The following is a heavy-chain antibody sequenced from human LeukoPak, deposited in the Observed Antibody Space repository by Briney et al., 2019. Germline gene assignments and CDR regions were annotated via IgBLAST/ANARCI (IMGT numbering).Heavy chain of an antibody. D-gene: IGHD3-10*01. V-gene: IGHV4-34*01. Sequence: PSETLSLTCAVYGGSFSGYYWSWIRQPPGKGLEWIGEINHSGSTNYNPSLKSRVTISVDTSKNQFSLKLSSVTAADTAVYYCARGRGAYYYGSGSYNYWGQGTLDTVSS. CDR3: ARGRGAYYYGSGSYNY. J-gene: IGHJ4*02. CDR1: GGSFSGYY. CDR2: INHSGST.